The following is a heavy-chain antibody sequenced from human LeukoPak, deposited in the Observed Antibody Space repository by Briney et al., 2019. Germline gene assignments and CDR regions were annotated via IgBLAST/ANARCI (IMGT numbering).Heavy chain of an antibody. D-gene: IGHD3-3*01. CDR2: ISAYNGNT. CDR1: GYTFTSYG. Sequence: ASVKVSCKASGYTFTSYGISWVRQAPGRGLEWMGWISAYNGNTNYAQKLQGRVTMTTDTSTSTAYMELRSLRSDDTAVYYCARAGETIFGAPNWFDPWGQGTLVTVSS. CDR3: ARAGETIFGAPNWFDP. V-gene: IGHV1-18*01. J-gene: IGHJ5*02.